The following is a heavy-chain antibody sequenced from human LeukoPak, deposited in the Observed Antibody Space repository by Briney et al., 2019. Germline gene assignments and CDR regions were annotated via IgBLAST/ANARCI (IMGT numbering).Heavy chain of an antibody. CDR2: ISSSSSTI. D-gene: IGHD2-8*01. CDR1: GFTFSSYG. Sequence: GGSLRLSCAASGFTFSSYGMTWVRQAPGKGLEWVSYISSSSSTIYYADSVKGRFTISRDKAKNPLYLQLNSLRAEDTAVYFCARVMRDFDYWGQGTLVTVSS. V-gene: IGHV3-48*01. CDR3: ARVMRDFDY. J-gene: IGHJ4*02.